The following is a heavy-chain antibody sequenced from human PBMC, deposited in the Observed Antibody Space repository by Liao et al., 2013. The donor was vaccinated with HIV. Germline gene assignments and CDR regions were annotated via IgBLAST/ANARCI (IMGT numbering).Heavy chain of an antibody. J-gene: IGHJ4*02. V-gene: IGHV4-39*07. Sequence: QLQLQESGPGLVKPSETLSLTCTVSGGSISSSSYYWGWIRQPPGKGLEWIGSIYYSGSTYYNPSLKSRVTISVDTSKNQFSLKLSSVTAADTAVYYCARGIAAAGTNYWGQGTLVTVSS. CDR1: GGSISSSSYY. CDR3: ARGIAAAGTNY. D-gene: IGHD6-13*01. CDR2: IYYSGST.